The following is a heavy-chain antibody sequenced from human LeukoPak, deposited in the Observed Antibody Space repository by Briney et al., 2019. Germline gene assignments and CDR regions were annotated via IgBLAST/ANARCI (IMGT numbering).Heavy chain of an antibody. CDR1: GYTFTSYG. CDR3: ARRPYDFWSGHYYMDV. Sequence: ASVKVSCKASGYTFTSYGISWVRQAPGQGLEWMGWMNPNSGNTGYAQKFQGRVTITRNTSISTAYMELSSLRSEDTAVYYCARRPYDFWSGHYYMDVWGKGTTVTVSS. J-gene: IGHJ6*03. CDR2: MNPNSGNT. V-gene: IGHV1-8*03. D-gene: IGHD3-3*01.